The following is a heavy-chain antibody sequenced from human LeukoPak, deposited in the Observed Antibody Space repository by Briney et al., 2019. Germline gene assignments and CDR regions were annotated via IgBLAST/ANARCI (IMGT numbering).Heavy chain of an antibody. CDR3: AKDVVRSVAVTGFDY. D-gene: IGHD6-19*01. Sequence: GGSLRLSCAASGFTFSSYAMSWVRQAPGKGLEWVSVISGSGGSTYYADSVKGRFTISRDNSKNTLYLQMNSLRAEDTAVYYCAKDVVRSVAVTGFDYWGQGTLVTVSS. CDR1: GFTFSSYA. CDR2: ISGSGGST. V-gene: IGHV3-23*01. J-gene: IGHJ4*02.